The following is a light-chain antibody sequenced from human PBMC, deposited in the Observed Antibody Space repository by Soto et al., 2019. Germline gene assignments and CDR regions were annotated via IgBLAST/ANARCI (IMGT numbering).Light chain of an antibody. J-gene: IGLJ3*02. CDR3: SSYTTTSTLV. CDR1: SSDVGAYPY. V-gene: IGLV2-14*01. Sequence: QSVLTQPASVSGSPGQSVTISCTGTSSDVGAYPYVSWYQQHPSKAPKLIIYEVSNRPSGISDRFSGSKSGNTASLTISGLQAEDESAYYCSSYTTTSTLVFGGGTKLTVL. CDR2: EVS.